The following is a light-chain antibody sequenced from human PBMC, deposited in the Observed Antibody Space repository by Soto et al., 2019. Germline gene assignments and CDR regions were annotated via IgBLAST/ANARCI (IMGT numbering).Light chain of an antibody. J-gene: IGKJ4*01. CDR1: QGISSY. Sequence: AIRMTQSPSSLSASTGDRVTITCRASQGISSYLAWYQQKPGKAPKLLIYAASTLQSGVPSRFSGSGSGTEFTLTISSLQPDDFATYYCQQYNSYSGLTFGGGTKVDIK. CDR2: AAS. V-gene: IGKV1-8*01. CDR3: QQYNSYSGLT.